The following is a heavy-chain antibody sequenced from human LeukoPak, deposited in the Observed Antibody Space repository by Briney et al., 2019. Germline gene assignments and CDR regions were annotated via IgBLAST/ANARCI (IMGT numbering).Heavy chain of an antibody. Sequence: PGRSLRLSCAASGFTFSSYGMHWVRQAPAKGLEWVAVISYDGSNKYYADSVKGPFTISRDNPKNTLYLQMNSLRAEDTAVYYCARELVTTEISYFDYWGQGTLVTVSS. CDR3: ARELVTTEISYFDY. J-gene: IGHJ4*02. D-gene: IGHD1-1*01. CDR2: ISYDGSNK. CDR1: GFTFSSYG. V-gene: IGHV3-30*03.